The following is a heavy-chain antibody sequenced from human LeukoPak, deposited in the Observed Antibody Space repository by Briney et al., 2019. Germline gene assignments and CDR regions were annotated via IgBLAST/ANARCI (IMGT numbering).Heavy chain of an antibody. D-gene: IGHD4/OR15-4a*01. V-gene: IGHV4-4*02. Sequence: SETLSLTCAVSGGSITSNNWWSWVRQPPGKGLEWIGEIYHSGSTSYNPSLKSRVTISVDTSKNQFSLKLSSVTAADTAVYYCARQNYGAAPLRYWGQGTLVTVSS. J-gene: IGHJ4*02. CDR3: ARQNYGAAPLRY. CDR2: IYHSGST. CDR1: GGSITSNNW.